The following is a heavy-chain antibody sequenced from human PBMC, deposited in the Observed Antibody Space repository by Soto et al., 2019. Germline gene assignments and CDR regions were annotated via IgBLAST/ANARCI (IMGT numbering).Heavy chain of an antibody. J-gene: IGHJ5*02. D-gene: IGHD3-3*01. Sequence: QLQLQESGSGLVKPSQTLSLICAVSGGSISNGGYSWSWIRQPPGKGLEWIGYIYHSGSTYYNPSLKSGVTISVDRSKNQFSLKLSSVTAADTAVYYCARGYDFWSGVRARGWFDPWGQGTLVTVSS. CDR2: IYHSGST. CDR3: ARGYDFWSGVRARGWFDP. CDR1: GGSISNGGYS. V-gene: IGHV4-30-2*01.